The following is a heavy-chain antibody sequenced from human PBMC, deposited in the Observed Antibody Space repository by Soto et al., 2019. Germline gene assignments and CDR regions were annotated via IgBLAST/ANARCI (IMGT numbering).Heavy chain of an antibody. Sequence: SETLSLTCTVSGGSISSYYWSWIRQPPGKGLEWIGYIYYSGSTNYNPSLKSRVTISVDTSKNQFSLKLSSVTAADTAVYYCARSQPLWLGIDYWGQGTLVTVSS. CDR2: IYYSGST. CDR1: GGSISSYY. D-gene: IGHD3-10*01. J-gene: IGHJ4*02. CDR3: ARSQPLWLGIDY. V-gene: IGHV4-59*01.